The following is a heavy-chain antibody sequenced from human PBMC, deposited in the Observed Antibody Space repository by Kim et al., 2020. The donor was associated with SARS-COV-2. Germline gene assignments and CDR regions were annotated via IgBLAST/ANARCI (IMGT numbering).Heavy chain of an antibody. J-gene: IGHJ3*02. CDR1: GGSISSYY. Sequence: SETLSLTCTVSGGSISSYYWSWIRQPPGKGLEWIGYIYYSGSTNYNPSLKSRVTISVDTSKNQFSLKLSSVTAADTAVYYCARNRESGMNDAFDIWGQGTMVTVSS. V-gene: IGHV4-59*01. D-gene: IGHD1-1*01. CDR3: ARNRESGMNDAFDI. CDR2: IYYSGST.